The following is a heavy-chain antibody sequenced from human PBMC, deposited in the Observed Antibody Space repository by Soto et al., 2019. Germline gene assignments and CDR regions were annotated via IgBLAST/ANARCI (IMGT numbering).Heavy chain of an antibody. D-gene: IGHD3-9*01. V-gene: IGHV4-39*01. CDR3: ARRTEDWPGSLNTWFDP. J-gene: IGHJ5*02. CDR2: IYYSGSS. Sequence: SEALSLTCTVSGGSISSSSYYWGWIRQPPGKGLEWIGNIYYSGSSYYNPSLKSRVTISVCTSKNQFSLKLSSVTAADTAVYYCARRTEDWPGSLNTWFDPWGQGTLVTVSS. CDR1: GGSISSSSYY.